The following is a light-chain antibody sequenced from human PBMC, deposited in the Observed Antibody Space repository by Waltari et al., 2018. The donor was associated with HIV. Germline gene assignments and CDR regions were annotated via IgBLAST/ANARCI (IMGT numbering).Light chain of an antibody. Sequence: DIQMTQSPSSLSASVGDSVTITCRASQGICRYLNWYQHKLGKAPKLLIFAASNLQSGVPSRFSGSGSGKDFTLTIKNLQPDDFATYYCQQGHTTPLTFGQGTRLEIK. CDR2: AAS. CDR1: QGICRY. V-gene: IGKV1-39*01. CDR3: QQGHTTPLT. J-gene: IGKJ5*01.